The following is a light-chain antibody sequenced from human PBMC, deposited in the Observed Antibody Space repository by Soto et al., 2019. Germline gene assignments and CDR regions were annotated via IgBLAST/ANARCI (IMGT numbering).Light chain of an antibody. Sequence: QSALTQPRSVSGSPGQSVTISCTGSSSNVGHYNYVSWYQHHPGQAPKIMIYDVTERPSGVPHRFSGSKSGYTASLTISGLQADDEADYYCCSYEGGSSSVVFGGGTKVTVL. J-gene: IGLJ2*01. V-gene: IGLV2-11*01. CDR2: DVT. CDR1: SSNVGHYNY. CDR3: CSYEGGSSSVV.